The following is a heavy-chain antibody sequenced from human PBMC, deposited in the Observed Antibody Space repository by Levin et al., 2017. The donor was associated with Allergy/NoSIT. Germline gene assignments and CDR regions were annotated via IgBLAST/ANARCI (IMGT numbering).Heavy chain of an antibody. J-gene: IGHJ4*02. CDR3: ARGLGSGAPPYYRFLEWLPPHFDY. CDR1: GFTFSDYY. CDR2: ISSSGSTI. D-gene: IGHD3-3*01. Sequence: GGSLRLSCAASGFTFSDYYMSWIRQAPGKGLEWVSYISSSGSTIYYADSVKGRFTISRDNAKNSLYLQMNSLRAEDTAVYYCARGLGSGAPPYYRFLEWLPPHFDYWGQGTLVTVSS. V-gene: IGHV3-11*01.